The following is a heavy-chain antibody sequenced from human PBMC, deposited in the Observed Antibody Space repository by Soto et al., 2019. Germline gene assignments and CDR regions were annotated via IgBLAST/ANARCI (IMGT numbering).Heavy chain of an antibody. CDR3: AKPANDFWSGQKTGLYYYYMDV. J-gene: IGHJ6*03. CDR2: ISGSGGSP. Sequence: PGGSLRLSCAASGFTFSSYAMSWVRQAPGKGLEWVSAISGSGGSPYYADSVKGRFTISRDNSKNTLYLQMNSLRAEDTALFYSAKPANDFWSGQKTGLYYYYMDVWGKGT. V-gene: IGHV3-23*01. D-gene: IGHD3-3*01. CDR1: GFTFSSYA.